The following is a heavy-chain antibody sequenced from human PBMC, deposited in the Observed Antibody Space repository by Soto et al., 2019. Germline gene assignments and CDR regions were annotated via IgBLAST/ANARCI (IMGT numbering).Heavy chain of an antibody. V-gene: IGHV4-61*08. CDR3: ARHSGRYQFGY. Sequence: PSETLSLTCAVSGGSISSGGYSWSWIRQPPGKGLEWIGYIYYSGTTNYNPSLKSRVTMSVDTSKNRFSLKLSSVTAADTAVYYCARHSGRYQFGYWDRGTLVTVSS. CDR2: IYYSGTT. J-gene: IGHJ4*02. CDR1: GGSISSGGYS. D-gene: IGHD1-26*01.